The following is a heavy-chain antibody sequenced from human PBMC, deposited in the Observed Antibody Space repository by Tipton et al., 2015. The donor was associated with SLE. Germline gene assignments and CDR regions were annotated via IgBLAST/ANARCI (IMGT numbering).Heavy chain of an antibody. V-gene: IGHV3-9*01. CDR1: GFTFDDYG. CDR3: AKGVYCGVDCYSPYYYYGLDV. Sequence: VQLVQSGGGLVQPGRSLRLSCAASGFTFDDYGMHWVRQGPGKGLEWVAGITWNSDSLDYADSVKGRFTISRDNAKRSLYLQMNSLRVEDTALYYCAKGVYCGVDCYSPYYYYGLDVWGQGTTVTVSS. D-gene: IGHD2-21*01. J-gene: IGHJ6*02. CDR2: ITWNSDSL.